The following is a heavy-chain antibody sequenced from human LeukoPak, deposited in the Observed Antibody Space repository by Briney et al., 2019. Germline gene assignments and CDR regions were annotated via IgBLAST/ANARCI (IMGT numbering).Heavy chain of an antibody. CDR1: GGSTSKYY. D-gene: IGHD1-26*01. J-gene: IGHJ4*02. V-gene: IGHV4-59*01. CDR3: AGNTRWALDY. Sequence: SETLSLTCIVSGGSTSKYYWSWLRQPPGKGLEWLGYIYYSGSTNYNPSLKSRVTISVDTSKNQFSLRLTSVTAADTAVYYCAGNTRWALDYWGQGTLVTVSS. CDR2: IYYSGST.